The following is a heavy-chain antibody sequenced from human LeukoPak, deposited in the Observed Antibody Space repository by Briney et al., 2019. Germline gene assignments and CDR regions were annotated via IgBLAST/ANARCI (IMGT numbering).Heavy chain of an antibody. D-gene: IGHD4-11*01. J-gene: IGHJ4*02. CDR1: GYRFISYG. CDR2: ISIYNGNT. V-gene: IGHV1-18*01. CDR3: ARVGMWDYSNTTDY. Sequence: ASVKVSCKASGYRFISYGISWVRQAPGQGLEWMGWISIYNGNTNYAQKLQGRVTMTRDTSTNTAYMELGSLRSDDTALYYCARVGMWDYSNTTDYWGQGTLVTVSS.